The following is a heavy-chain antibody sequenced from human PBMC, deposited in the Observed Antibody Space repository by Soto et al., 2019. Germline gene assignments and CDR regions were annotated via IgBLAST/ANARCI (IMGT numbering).Heavy chain of an antibody. V-gene: IGHV4-39*01. CDR3: ATHPPYGPLDH. CDR2: IYYSENT. Sequence: SETMSLTCTVSGGSISSCSNHWGGIRQTPGKGLEWIGNIYYSENTYYNPSLKSRVTISVDTSKNQFSLRLTSVTAAYTAVYYCATHPPYGPLDHWGQGTLVTVSS. J-gene: IGHJ4*02. D-gene: IGHD4-17*01. CDR1: GGSISSCSNH.